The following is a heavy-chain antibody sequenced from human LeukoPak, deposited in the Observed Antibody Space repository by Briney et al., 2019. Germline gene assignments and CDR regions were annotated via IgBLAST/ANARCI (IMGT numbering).Heavy chain of an antibody. J-gene: IGHJ3*02. D-gene: IGHD6-13*01. V-gene: IGHV2-26*01. CDR2: IFSNDEK. CDR3: ARMEQPDAFDI. CDR1: GFSMSTARMG. Sequence: SGPTLVHPTAALTLTYTVSGFSMSTARMGVSWMRQPPGKAVEWLAHIFSNDEKSYSTSLRSRLTISKDTSKSQVVLTMTSMDPVDAATYYCARMEQPDAFDIWGQGTMVTVSS.